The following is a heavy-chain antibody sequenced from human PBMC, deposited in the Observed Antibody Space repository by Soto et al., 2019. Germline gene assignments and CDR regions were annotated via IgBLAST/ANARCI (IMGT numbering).Heavy chain of an antibody. V-gene: IGHV3-30*03. Sequence: QVQLVESGGGVVQPGRALTVACAASGISISTYAMHWVRQAPGKGLEWVAVISQDGSVKDYADSVKGRFTISRDKPKNTLFLQMNRPGADDTAVYYCAGRQQNYYYYGMDVWCQGTTVTVSS. CDR1: GISISTYA. D-gene: IGHD6-13*01. CDR2: ISQDGSVK. CDR3: AGRQQNYYYYGMDV. J-gene: IGHJ6*02.